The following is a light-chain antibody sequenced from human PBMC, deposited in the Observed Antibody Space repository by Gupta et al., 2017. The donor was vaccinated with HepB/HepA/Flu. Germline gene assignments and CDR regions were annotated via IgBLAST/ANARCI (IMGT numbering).Light chain of an antibody. CDR3: GSDVSVGTLL. Sequence: QSALTQPASVSGSPDQPITISWTGCIHDIGTFYYVSWYQQPPGKAHHLMICNVNERPSGVAVLFSASNSGNTASLTISGLQADDGADYYCGSDVSVGTLLFGTGTKVTVL. CDR1: IHDIGTFYY. J-gene: IGLJ1*01. CDR2: NVN. V-gene: IGLV2-14*03.